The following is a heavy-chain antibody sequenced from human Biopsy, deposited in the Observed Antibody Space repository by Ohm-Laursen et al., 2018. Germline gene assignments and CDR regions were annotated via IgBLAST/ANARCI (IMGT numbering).Heavy chain of an antibody. Sequence: SLRLSCAASGFTFDDYAMHWVRHVPGKGLEWVSGISWNSDDIGYADSVKGRFTISRDNARNALHLQMNSLRTEDTASYYCAKDLGLNYSDRFLFYYGMDVWGRGTTVTVSS. V-gene: IGHV3-9*01. CDR1: GFTFDDYA. D-gene: IGHD4-17*01. CDR3: AKDLGLNYSDRFLFYYGMDV. CDR2: ISWNSDDI. J-gene: IGHJ6*02.